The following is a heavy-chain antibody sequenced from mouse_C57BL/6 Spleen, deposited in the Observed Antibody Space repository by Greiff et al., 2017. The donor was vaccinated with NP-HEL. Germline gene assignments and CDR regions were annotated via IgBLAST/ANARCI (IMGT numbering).Heavy chain of an antibody. J-gene: IGHJ1*03. CDR2: ISSGGSYT. CDR3: ARPYGSSYWYFDV. CDR1: GFTFSSYG. V-gene: IGHV5-6*01. Sequence: EVQGVESGGDLVKPGGSLKLSCAASGFTFSSYGMSWVRQTPDKRLEWVATISSGGSYTYYPDSVKGRFTISRDNAKNTLYLQMSSLKSEDTAMYYCARPYGSSYWYFDVWGTGTTVTVSS. D-gene: IGHD1-1*01.